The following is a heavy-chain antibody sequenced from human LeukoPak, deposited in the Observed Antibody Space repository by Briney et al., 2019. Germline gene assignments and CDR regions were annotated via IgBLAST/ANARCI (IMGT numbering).Heavy chain of an antibody. J-gene: IGHJ4*02. Sequence: ASVKVSCKASGGTFSSYAISWVRQAPGQGLEWMGGIIPIFGTANYAQKFQGRVTITTDESTSTAYMELSSLRSEDTAVYYCARGTGARGLARGLTPLDYWGQGTLVTVSS. V-gene: IGHV1-69*05. CDR2: IIPIFGTA. D-gene: IGHD4/OR15-4a*01. CDR3: ARGTGARGLARGLTPLDY. CDR1: GGTFSSYA.